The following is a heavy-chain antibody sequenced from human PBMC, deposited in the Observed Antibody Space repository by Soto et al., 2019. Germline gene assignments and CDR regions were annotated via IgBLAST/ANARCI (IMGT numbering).Heavy chain of an antibody. CDR2: IYYSGST. CDR3: ARVGPAVVPAAAYNWFDP. J-gene: IGHJ5*02. D-gene: IGHD2-2*01. V-gene: IGHV4-59*01. Sequence: SETLSLTCTVSGGSISSYYWSWIRQPPGKGLEWIGYIYYSGSTNYNPSLKSRVTVSVDTSKNQFSLKLSSVTAADTAVYYCARVGPAVVPAAAYNWFDPWGQGTLVTVSS. CDR1: GGSISSYY.